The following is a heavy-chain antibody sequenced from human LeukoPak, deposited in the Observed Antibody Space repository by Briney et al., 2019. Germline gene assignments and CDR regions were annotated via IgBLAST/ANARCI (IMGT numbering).Heavy chain of an antibody. CDR3: ATRQYSSGYSTFQH. Sequence: GGSLRLSCAASGFTFSSYSMTWVRQAPGKGLEWVSSISSSSSFIYYTDSLKGRFTISRDDAKNSLYLQMNSLRAEDTAVYYCATRQYSSGYSTFQHWGQGTLVTVSS. D-gene: IGHD3-22*01. CDR1: GFTFSSYS. J-gene: IGHJ1*01. V-gene: IGHV3-21*01. CDR2: ISSSSSFI.